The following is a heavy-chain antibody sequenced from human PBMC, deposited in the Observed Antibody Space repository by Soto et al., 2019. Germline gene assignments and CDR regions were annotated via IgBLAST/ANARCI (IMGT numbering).Heavy chain of an antibody. J-gene: IGHJ4*02. CDR3: ASLKTYCRGETCYSGYHDY. Sequence: DEQLVESGGDLVQPGGSLRLSCAASGFVFRTNAMSWVRQRPGQGLEWVSAIRGSGDNTYYADSVKGRFSISRDNSKNTLFLQMNSLRAEDTAMYYCASLKTYCRGETCYSGYHDYWGQGTLVTVSS. CDR2: IRGSGDNT. CDR1: GFVFRTNA. V-gene: IGHV3-23*04. D-gene: IGHD2-15*01.